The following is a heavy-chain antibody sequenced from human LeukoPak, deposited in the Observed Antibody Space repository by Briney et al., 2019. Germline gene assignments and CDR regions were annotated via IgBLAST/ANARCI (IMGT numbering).Heavy chain of an antibody. Sequence: SVKVSCKASGGTFSSYAISWVRQAPGQGLEWMGGIIPIFGTANYAQKFQGRVTITADESTSTAYMELSSLRSEDTAVYYCAGPSGELTAFDIWGQGTMVTVSS. V-gene: IGHV1-69*13. J-gene: IGHJ3*02. D-gene: IGHD3-10*01. CDR2: IIPIFGTA. CDR1: GGTFSSYA. CDR3: AGPSGELTAFDI.